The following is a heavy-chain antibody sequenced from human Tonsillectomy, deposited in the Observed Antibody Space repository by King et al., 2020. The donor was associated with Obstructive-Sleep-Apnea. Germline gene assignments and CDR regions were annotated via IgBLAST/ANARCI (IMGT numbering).Heavy chain of an antibody. Sequence: QLVQSGAEVKKPGASVKVSCKASGYSFTGYYIHWVRQAPGEGLEWVGWINPNSGCTNYAQKFRGRVTMTRDTSISTAYMELSRLRSDDTAVYYCAKTFKAGYCSGGSCSPKDVWGQGTTVTVSS. D-gene: IGHD2-15*01. CDR2: INPNSGCT. CDR3: AKTFKAGYCSGGSCSPKDV. CDR1: GYSFTGYY. J-gene: IGHJ6*02. V-gene: IGHV1-2*02.